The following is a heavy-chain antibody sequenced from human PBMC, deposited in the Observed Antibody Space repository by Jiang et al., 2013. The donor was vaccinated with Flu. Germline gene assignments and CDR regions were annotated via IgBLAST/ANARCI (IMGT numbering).Heavy chain of an antibody. CDR3: AKDRTSGSYLDY. D-gene: IGHD1-26*01. Sequence: QLVESGGGVVLPGRSLRLSCAASGFTFDDYDMHWVRQAPGKGLEWVAVISYDGSNKYFVDSVKGRFTISRDNSKNTLYLQMNSLRAEDTAVYYCAKDRTSGSYLDYWGQGTLVTVSS. J-gene: IGHJ4*02. CDR1: GFTFDDYD. CDR2: ISYDGSNK. V-gene: IGHV3-30*18.